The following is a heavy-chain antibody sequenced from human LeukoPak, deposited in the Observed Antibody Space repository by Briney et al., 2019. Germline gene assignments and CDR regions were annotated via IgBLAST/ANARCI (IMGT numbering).Heavy chain of an antibody. D-gene: IGHD2-8*01. CDR3: ARGRRVMVYAIAAGFDP. CDR2: INHSGST. V-gene: IGHV4-34*01. J-gene: IGHJ5*02. CDR1: GGSFSGYY. Sequence: PSETLSLTCAVYGGSFSGYYWSWIRQPPGKGLEWIGEINHSGSTNYNPSLKSRVTISVDTSKNQFSLKLSSATAADTAVYYCARGRRVMVYAIAAGFDPWGQGTLVTVSS.